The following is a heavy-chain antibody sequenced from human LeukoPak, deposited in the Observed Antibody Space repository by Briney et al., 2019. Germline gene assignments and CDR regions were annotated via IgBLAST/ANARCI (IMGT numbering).Heavy chain of an antibody. CDR2: IIPIFGTA. Sequence: GASVKVSCKASGGTFGSYAISWVRQAPGQGLEWMGRIIPIFGTANYAQKFQGRVTITTDESTSTAYMELSSLRSEDTAVYYCARATDFWSGPFDYWGQGTLVTVSS. V-gene: IGHV1-69*05. J-gene: IGHJ4*02. CDR1: GGTFGSYA. D-gene: IGHD3-3*01. CDR3: ARATDFWSGPFDY.